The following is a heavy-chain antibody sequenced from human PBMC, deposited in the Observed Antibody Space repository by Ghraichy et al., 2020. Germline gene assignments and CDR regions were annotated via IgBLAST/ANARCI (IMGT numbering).Heavy chain of an antibody. CDR1: GFTFSSYS. CDR2: ISSSSSTI. Sequence: GSLRLSCAASGFTFSSYSMNWVRQAPGKGLEWVSYISSSSSTIYYADSVKGRFTISRDNAKNSLYLQMNSLRAEDTAVYYCARMAATGWGPPDYWGQGTLVTVSS. D-gene: IGHD7-27*01. J-gene: IGHJ4*02. V-gene: IGHV3-48*01. CDR3: ARMAATGWGPPDY.